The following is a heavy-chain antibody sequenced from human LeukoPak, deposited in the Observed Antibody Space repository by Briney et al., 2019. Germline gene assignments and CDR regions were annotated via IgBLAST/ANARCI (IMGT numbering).Heavy chain of an antibody. Sequence: SVKVSCKASGGTFSSYTISWVRQAPGQGLEWMGRIIPILGIANYAQKFQGRVTITADKSTSTAYMELSSLRSEDTAVYYCARDPSGSSGSRDWGQGTLVTVSS. D-gene: IGHD3-22*01. J-gene: IGHJ4*02. CDR2: IIPILGIA. V-gene: IGHV1-69*04. CDR1: GGTFSSYT. CDR3: ARDPSGSSGSRD.